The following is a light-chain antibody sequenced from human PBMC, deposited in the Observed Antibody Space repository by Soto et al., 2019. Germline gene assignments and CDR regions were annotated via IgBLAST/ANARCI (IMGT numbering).Light chain of an antibody. J-gene: IGKJ1*01. CDR2: GAP. CDR3: QQYESYSPWT. V-gene: IGKV3D-7*01. Sequence: PVGRVTLSFSSSQSVSSSYLTWHQQKPGQAPRLLIYGAPTRATGIPARLSGSGSGTDFTLTISGLQPEDFAVFYCQQYESYSPWTFGQGTKVDIK. CDR1: QSVSSSY.